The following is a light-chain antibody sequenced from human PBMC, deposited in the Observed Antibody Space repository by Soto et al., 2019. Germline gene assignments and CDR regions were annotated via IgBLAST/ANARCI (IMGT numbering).Light chain of an antibody. CDR3: QQSYSTPWT. CDR2: TAS. Sequence: IQVTQSPSSQSASVGDRVTITCRASQNINSYLSWYQHKPGKAPNFLIYTASSLQSGVPSRFSGSESGTDFTLTISSLQPEDFATYYCQQSYSTPWTFGQGTKVDI. J-gene: IGKJ1*01. CDR1: QNINSY. V-gene: IGKV1-39*01.